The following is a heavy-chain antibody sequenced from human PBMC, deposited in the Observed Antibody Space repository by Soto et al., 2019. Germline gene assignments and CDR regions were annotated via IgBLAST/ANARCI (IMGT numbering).Heavy chain of an antibody. J-gene: IGHJ6*02. CDR1: VFTLDDYA. CDR2: ISWNSGSI. Sequence: GGALRLSCAASVFTLDDYAMHWVRQAPGKGLEWVSGISWNSGSIGYADSVKGRFTISRDNAKNSLYLQMNSLRAEDTAVYYCARDQSVAVAGTGAYYGMDVWGQGTTVTVS. D-gene: IGHD6-19*01. CDR3: ARDQSVAVAGTGAYYGMDV. V-gene: IGHV3-9*01.